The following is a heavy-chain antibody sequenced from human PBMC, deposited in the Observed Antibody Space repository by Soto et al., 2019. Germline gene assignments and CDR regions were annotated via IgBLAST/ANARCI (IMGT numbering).Heavy chain of an antibody. D-gene: IGHD3-3*01. CDR3: ARFGDMYYDFWSGPRRGAFDI. CDR1: GYTFTSYA. CDR2: INAGNGNT. V-gene: IGHV1-3*01. J-gene: IGHJ3*02. Sequence: ASVKVSCKASGYTFTSYAMHWVRQAPGQRLEWMGWINAGNGNTKYSQKFQGRVTITGDTSASTAYMELSSLRSEGTAVYYCARFGDMYYDFWSGPRRGAFDIWGQGTMVTVSS.